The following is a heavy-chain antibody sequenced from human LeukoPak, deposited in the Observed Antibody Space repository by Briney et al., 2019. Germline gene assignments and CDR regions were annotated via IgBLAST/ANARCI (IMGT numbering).Heavy chain of an antibody. CDR2: IKQDGSEK. CDR1: GFTFSTYW. J-gene: IGHJ4*02. Sequence: GGSLRLSCAASGFTFSTYWMSWVRQAPGKGLEWVANIKQDGSEKYYADSVKGRFTISRDNAKNSLYLQMNSLRAEDTAVYYCARVGGSYYFDYWGQGTLVTVSS. CDR3: ARVGGSYYFDY. V-gene: IGHV3-7*01. D-gene: IGHD1-26*01.